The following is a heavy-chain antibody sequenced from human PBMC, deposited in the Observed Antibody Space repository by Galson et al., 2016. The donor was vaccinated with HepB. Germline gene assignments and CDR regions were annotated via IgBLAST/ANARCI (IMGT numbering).Heavy chain of an antibody. CDR1: GFTFSSYA. CDR2: ISGSDGST. J-gene: IGHJ4*02. V-gene: IGHV3-23*01. D-gene: IGHD1-26*01. Sequence: SLRLSCAASGFTFSSYAMYWVRQAPGKGLEWVSAISGSDGSTYYADSVKGRFTISRDNSKNTLYLQMNSLRAEDTAVYYCAKKSPGKELSPPDYWGQGTLVTVSS. CDR3: AKKSPGKELSPPDY.